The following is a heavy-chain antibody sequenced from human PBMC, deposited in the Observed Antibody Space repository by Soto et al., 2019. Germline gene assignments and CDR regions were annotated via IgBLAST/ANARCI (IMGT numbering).Heavy chain of an antibody. J-gene: IGHJ6*02. D-gene: IGHD2-15*01. CDR3: AREANSERYYYYGMDV. V-gene: IGHV3-33*01. CDR2: IWYDGSNK. Sequence: GGSLRLSCAASGFTFSSYGMHWVRQAPGKGLEWVTVIWYDGSNKYYADSVKGRFTISRDNSKNTLYLQMNSLRAEDTAVYYCAREANSERYYYYGMDVWGQGTTVTVSS. CDR1: GFTFSSYG.